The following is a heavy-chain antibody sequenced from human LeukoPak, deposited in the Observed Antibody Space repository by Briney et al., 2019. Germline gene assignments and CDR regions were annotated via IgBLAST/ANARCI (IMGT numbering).Heavy chain of an antibody. CDR1: GGTFSSYA. Sequence: GASVKVSCKASGGTFSSYAISWVRQAPGQGLERMGRIIPILGIANYAQKFQGRVTITADKSTSTAYMELSSLRSEDTAVYYCARAMIVVDDAFDIWGQETMVTVSS. CDR2: IIPILGIA. J-gene: IGHJ3*02. CDR3: ARAMIVVDDAFDI. D-gene: IGHD3-22*01. V-gene: IGHV1-69*04.